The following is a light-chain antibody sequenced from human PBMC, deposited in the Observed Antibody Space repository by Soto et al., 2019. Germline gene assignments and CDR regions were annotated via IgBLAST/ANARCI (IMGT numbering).Light chain of an antibody. CDR1: SSDVGSYNR. V-gene: IGLV2-18*02. CDR3: QSYDSSLSGSRV. CDR2: EVT. J-gene: IGLJ1*01. Sequence: QSALTQPPSVSGSPGQSVTISCTGTSSDVGSYNRVSWYQQPPGTAPKVMIYEVTNRPSGVPDRFSGSKSGNTASLTISGLQAEDEADYYCQSYDSSLSGSRVFGTGTKVTVL.